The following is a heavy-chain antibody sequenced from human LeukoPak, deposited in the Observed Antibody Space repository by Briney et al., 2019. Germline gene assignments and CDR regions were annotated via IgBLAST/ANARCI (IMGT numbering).Heavy chain of an antibody. J-gene: IGHJ4*02. Sequence: SVKVSCKVSGYSLSELLIHWVRQPLGKGLEWMAGIDHENGEEVSAQNFQGRVTVAKDTSTDTAYMELSGLKSDDSAIYYCATEGDYSLDYWGQGTLVIVPS. CDR2: IDHENGEE. D-gene: IGHD2-15*01. CDR1: GYSLSELL. CDR3: ATEGDYSLDY. V-gene: IGHV1-24*01.